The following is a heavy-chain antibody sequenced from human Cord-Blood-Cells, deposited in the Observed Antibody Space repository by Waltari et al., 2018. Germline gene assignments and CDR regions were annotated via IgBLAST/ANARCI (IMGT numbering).Heavy chain of an antibody. D-gene: IGHD3-10*01. Sequence: QVQLQESGPGLVKPSETLSLTCTVSGYSISSGYYWGWIRQPPGKGLEWIGSIYHSGSTYSNPSLKSRVTISVDTSKNQFSLKLSSVTAADTAVYYCARDARMVRGVITPIDYWGQGTLVTVSS. CDR3: ARDARMVRGVITPIDY. CDR1: GYSISSGYY. CDR2: IYHSGST. V-gene: IGHV4-38-2*02. J-gene: IGHJ4*02.